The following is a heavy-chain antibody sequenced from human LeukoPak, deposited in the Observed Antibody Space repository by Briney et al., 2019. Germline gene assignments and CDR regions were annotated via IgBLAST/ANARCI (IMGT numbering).Heavy chain of an antibody. CDR1: GFTFSNAW. D-gene: IGHD3-16*01. CDR3: RGDDFDY. V-gene: IGHV3-15*01. CDR2: IKSKSDGGTT. J-gene: IGHJ4*02. Sequence: GGSLRLSCAASGFTFSNAWMSWVRQAPGKGLEWVGRIKSKSDGGTTGYAAPVKGRFTISRDDSKSTLYLQMNSLKTEDTAVYYCRGDDFDYWGQGTLVTVSS.